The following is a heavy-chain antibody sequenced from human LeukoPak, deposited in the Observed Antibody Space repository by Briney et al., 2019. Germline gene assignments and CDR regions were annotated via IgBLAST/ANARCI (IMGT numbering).Heavy chain of an antibody. J-gene: IGHJ3*02. CDR3: ARRSAEAHDAFDI. CDR1: GFTVSSNY. Sequence: GGSLRLSCAASGFTVSSNYMSWVRQAPGKGLEWVSVIYSGGSTFYADSVKGRFTISRDNSKNTLYLQMNSLRAEDTAVYYCARRSAEAHDAFDIWGQGTMVTVSS. CDR2: IYSGGST. V-gene: IGHV3-66*01.